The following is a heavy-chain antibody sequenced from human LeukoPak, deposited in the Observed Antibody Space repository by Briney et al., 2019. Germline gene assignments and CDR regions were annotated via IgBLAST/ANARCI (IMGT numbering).Heavy chain of an antibody. Sequence: GMSLRLSCAASGFTFSSYGMHWVRQAPGKGLEWVAVIWYDGSNKYYADSVKGRFTISRDNSKNTLYLQMNSLRAEDTAVYYCARDIGAARYFDYWGQGTQVTVSS. CDR2: IWYDGSNK. D-gene: IGHD6-13*01. V-gene: IGHV3-33*01. CDR3: ARDIGAARYFDY. CDR1: GFTFSSYG. J-gene: IGHJ4*02.